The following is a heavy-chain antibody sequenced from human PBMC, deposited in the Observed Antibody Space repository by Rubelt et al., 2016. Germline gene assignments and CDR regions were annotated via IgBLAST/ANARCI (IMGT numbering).Heavy chain of an antibody. Sequence: QVQLVQSGADVKKPGASVKVSCEASGYTFTTYYMHWVRQAPGQGLEWMGMINPSGGSTTYAQKFQGRVTMTSDTSTSTVSMELSSLRSEDTAVYYCARDRYSDGSRRYFESAYWGQGARVIVSS. D-gene: IGHD3-22*01. CDR2: INPSGGST. CDR3: ARDRYSDGSRRYFESAY. V-gene: IGHV1-46*01. CDR1: GYTFTTYY. J-gene: IGHJ4*02.